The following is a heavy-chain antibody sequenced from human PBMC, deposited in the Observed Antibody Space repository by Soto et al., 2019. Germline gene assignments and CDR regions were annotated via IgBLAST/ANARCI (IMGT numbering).Heavy chain of an antibody. Sequence: GGSLRLSCAASGFTFSNAWMSWGRQAPGKGLEWVGRIKSKTDGGTTDYAAPVKGRFTISRDDSKNTLYLQMNSLKTEDTAVYYCTTDRLADSYDYPPFDYWGQGTLVTVSS. D-gene: IGHD5-18*01. J-gene: IGHJ4*02. CDR1: GFTFSNAW. CDR2: IKSKTDGGTT. CDR3: TTDRLADSYDYPPFDY. V-gene: IGHV3-15*01.